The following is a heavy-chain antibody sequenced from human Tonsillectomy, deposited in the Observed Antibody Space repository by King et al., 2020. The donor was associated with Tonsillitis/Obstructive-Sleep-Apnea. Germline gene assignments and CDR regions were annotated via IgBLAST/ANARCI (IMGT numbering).Heavy chain of an antibody. D-gene: IGHD5-18*01. CDR3: ARGHTAMWYFDY. CDR1: GGSFSGYY. J-gene: IGHJ4*02. V-gene: IGHV4-34*01. CDR2: INHSGST. Sequence: VQLQQWGAGLLKPSETLSLTCAFYGGSFSGYYWSWIRQPPGKGLYGVWEINHSGSTNYNPSLKSRVTISVDTSKNQFALKLSSVTAADTAVYYCARGHTAMWYFDYWGQGTLVTVSS.